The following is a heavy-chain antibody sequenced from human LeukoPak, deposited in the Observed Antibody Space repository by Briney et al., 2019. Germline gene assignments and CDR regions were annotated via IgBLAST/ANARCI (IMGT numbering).Heavy chain of an antibody. Sequence: SETLSLTCTVSGGSISSYCWSWIRQPPGKGLEWIGYIYYSGSTNYNPSLKSRVTISVDTSKNQFSLKLSSVTAADTAVYYCARHHRSGWFDYWGQGTLVTVSS. D-gene: IGHD6-19*01. J-gene: IGHJ4*02. CDR3: ARHHRSGWFDY. CDR1: GGSISSYC. CDR2: IYYSGST. V-gene: IGHV4-59*08.